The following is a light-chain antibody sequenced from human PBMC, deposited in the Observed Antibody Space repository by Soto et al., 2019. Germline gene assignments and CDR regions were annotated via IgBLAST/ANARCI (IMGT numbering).Light chain of an antibody. J-gene: IGKJ5*01. CDR2: DAS. CDR1: QSVSSY. V-gene: IGKV3-11*01. CDR3: QQRSNWPPIT. Sequence: EIVLTQSPATLSLSPGERATLSCRASQSVSSYLAWYQQKPGQAPRLLIYDASNRATGIPARFSGSGSGTDFTLTISSLKPEDFAVYYCQQRSNWPPITFGHGTRLEIK.